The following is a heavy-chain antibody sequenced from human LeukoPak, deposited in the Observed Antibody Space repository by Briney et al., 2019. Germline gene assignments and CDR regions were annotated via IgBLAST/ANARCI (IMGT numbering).Heavy chain of an antibody. CDR2: IYYSGST. CDR1: GGSISSNSYY. Sequence: SSETLSLTCAVSGGSISSNSYYWGWIRQPPGKGLEWIGSIYYSGSTYYNPSLKSRVTISVDTSKNQFSLKLSSVTAADTAVYYCARVRYYYDSSGLGYFDYWGQGTLVTVSS. D-gene: IGHD3-22*01. CDR3: ARVRYYYDSSGLGYFDY. V-gene: IGHV4-39*01. J-gene: IGHJ4*02.